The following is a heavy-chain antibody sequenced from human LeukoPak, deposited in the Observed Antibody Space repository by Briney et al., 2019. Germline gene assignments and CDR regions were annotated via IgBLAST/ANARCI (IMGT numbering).Heavy chain of an antibody. CDR3: ASRIKEYSSGWC. J-gene: IGHJ4*02. Sequence: GESLKISCKGSGYSFTNYWIGWVRQMPGKGLEWMGIFYPGDSDTIYSPSFQGQVTISADKSISTAYLQRSSLKASDTAMYYRASRIKEYSSGWCWGQGTLVTVSS. V-gene: IGHV5-51*01. D-gene: IGHD6-19*01. CDR2: FYPGDSDT. CDR1: GYSFTNYW.